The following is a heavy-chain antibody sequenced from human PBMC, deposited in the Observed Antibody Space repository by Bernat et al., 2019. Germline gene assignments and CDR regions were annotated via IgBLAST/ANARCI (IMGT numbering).Heavy chain of an antibody. CDR1: GFTFGDDY. Sequence: QVQLVESGGDLVKPGGSLRLSCVGSGFTFGDDYMTWIRHAPGKGLEWVAAISGGSTYTYVADSLKGRFTISRDNAKNSLYLQMNSLRTDDTAIYYCARTLNVGYLDYWGRGTLVSVSS. CDR2: ISGGSTYT. CDR3: ARTLNVGYLDY. V-gene: IGHV3-11*05. D-gene: IGHD3-10*02. J-gene: IGHJ4*02.